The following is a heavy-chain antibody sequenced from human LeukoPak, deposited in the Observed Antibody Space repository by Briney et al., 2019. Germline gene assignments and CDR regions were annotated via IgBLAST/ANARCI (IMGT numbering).Heavy chain of an antibody. J-gene: IGHJ4*02. CDR2: MFAGGSP. Sequence: GGTLRLSCAASGVSVSSNYMSWVRQAPGKALEWVSVMFAGGSPYFTDSVTGRFTLSRDNCKNTLYLHINNLRADDTAVYYCARGVGVRGVVSQPLEYWAQGTLVIVSS. CDR3: ARGVGVRGVVSQPLEY. CDR1: GVSVSSNY. V-gene: IGHV3-53*01. D-gene: IGHD3-10*01.